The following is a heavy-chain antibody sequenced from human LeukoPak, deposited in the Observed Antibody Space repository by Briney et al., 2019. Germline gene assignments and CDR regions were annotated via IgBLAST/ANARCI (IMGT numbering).Heavy chain of an antibody. CDR1: GGSISSSSYY. D-gene: IGHD3-3*01. V-gene: IGHV4-39*01. J-gene: IGHJ5*02. Sequence: SETLSLTCTVSGGSISSSSYYWGWIRQPPGKGLEWIGSIYYSGSTYYNPSLKSRVTISVDTSKNQFSLKLSSVTAADTAVYYCARRITIFGVAIMGVDWFDPWGQGTLVTVSS. CDR2: IYYSGST. CDR3: ARRITIFGVAIMGVDWFDP.